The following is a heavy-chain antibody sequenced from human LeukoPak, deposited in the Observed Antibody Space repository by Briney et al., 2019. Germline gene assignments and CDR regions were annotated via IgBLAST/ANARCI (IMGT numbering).Heavy chain of an antibody. CDR3: ARAGSYGFWFDY. V-gene: IGHV4-59*13. J-gene: IGHJ4*02. Sequence: SETLSLTCTVSGDSISNYFWTWIRQPPGKGLEWIGNTYNSGSTNYNPSLKSRITISLDTSKNQFSLNLSSVTAADTAVYYCARAGSYGFWFDYWGQGTLVTVSS. D-gene: IGHD5-18*01. CDR2: TYNSGST. CDR1: GDSISNYF.